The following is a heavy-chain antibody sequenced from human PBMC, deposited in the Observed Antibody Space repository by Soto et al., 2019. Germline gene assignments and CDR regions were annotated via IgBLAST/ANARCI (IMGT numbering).Heavy chain of an antibody. D-gene: IGHD2-21*02. V-gene: IGHV1-69*13. CDR2: IIPIFGTA. CDR3: ARDRGYGHIVVVTAIPNWFDP. J-gene: IGHJ5*02. CDR1: GCTFSSYA. Sequence: SVKVSCKASGCTFSSYAISWVRQAPGQGLEWMGGIIPIFGTANYAQKFQGRVTITADESTSTAYMELSGLRSEDTAVYYCARDRGYGHIVVVTAIPNWFDPWGQGTLVTVSS.